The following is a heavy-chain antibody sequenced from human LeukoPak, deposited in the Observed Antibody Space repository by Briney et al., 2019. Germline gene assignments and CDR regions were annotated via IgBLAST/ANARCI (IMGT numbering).Heavy chain of an antibody. Sequence: GESLKISCKVSGYSFTNYWISWVRQRPGKGLEWMGRIDHDSACSDYSPSFRGRGTISGDKSISTPYLQWSSLTASDTAMYYCARLSVPYRISWIDYWGQGTLVTVSS. V-gene: IGHV5-10-1*01. CDR3: ARLSVPYRISWIDY. CDR1: GYSFTNYW. CDR2: IDHDSACS. J-gene: IGHJ4*02. D-gene: IGHD6-13*01.